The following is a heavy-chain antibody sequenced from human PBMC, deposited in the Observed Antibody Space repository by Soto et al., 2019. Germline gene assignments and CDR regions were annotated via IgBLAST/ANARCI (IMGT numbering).Heavy chain of an antibody. J-gene: IGHJ4*02. V-gene: IGHV3-23*01. CDR1: GFTFSSYA. CDR2: ISGSGGST. Sequence: GGSLRLSCAASGFTFSSYAMSWVRQAPGKGLEWVSAISGSGGSTYYADSAKGRFTISRDNSKNTLYLQMNSLRAEDTAVYYCAKAREPLYYDILTGYFDYWGQGTLVTVSS. D-gene: IGHD3-9*01. CDR3: AKAREPLYYDILTGYFDY.